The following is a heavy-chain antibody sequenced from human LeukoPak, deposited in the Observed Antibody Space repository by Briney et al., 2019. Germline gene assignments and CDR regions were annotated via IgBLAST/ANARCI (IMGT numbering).Heavy chain of an antibody. V-gene: IGHV3-11*01. CDR2: ISGSGHDI. J-gene: IGHJ3*02. D-gene: IGHD5-24*01. CDR3: ARGGFNYGAFDI. CDR1: GFTFSDSY. Sequence: GGSLRLSCAASGFTFSDSYMTWVRQAPGKGVEWVAYISGSGHDINYSDSVKGRFTISRDNAKKSLDLQMNSLRAEDTAVYYCARGGFNYGAFDIWGQGTMVTVSS.